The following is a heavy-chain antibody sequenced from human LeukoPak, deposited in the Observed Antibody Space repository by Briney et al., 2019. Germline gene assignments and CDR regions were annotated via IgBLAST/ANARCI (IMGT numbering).Heavy chain of an antibody. D-gene: IGHD3-10*01. CDR1: GFTFSYAW. Sequence: TTGGSLRLSCAASGFTFSYAWMSWVRQAPGKGLEWVGRIKSKTDGGTTDYGAPVKGRFTISRDDSKNTLYLQMNSLRAEDTAVYYCARAGGSGSYSGYFDYWGQGTLVTVSS. V-gene: IGHV3-15*01. J-gene: IGHJ4*02. CDR3: ARAGGSGSYSGYFDY. CDR2: IKSKTDGGTT.